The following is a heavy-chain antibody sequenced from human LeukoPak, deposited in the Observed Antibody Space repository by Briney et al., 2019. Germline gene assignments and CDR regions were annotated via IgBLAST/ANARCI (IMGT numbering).Heavy chain of an antibody. Sequence: SVKVSCKACGGTFRSYAISWVRQAPGQGLEWMGRIIPILGTANYAQKFQGRVTITTDESTSPASMEMSSLRSEDTAVYYCARVPPVGYSGYEQWGQGTLVTASS. V-gene: IGHV1-69*05. CDR3: ARVPPVGYSGYEQ. D-gene: IGHD5-12*01. CDR1: GGTFRSYA. CDR2: IIPILGTA. J-gene: IGHJ4*02.